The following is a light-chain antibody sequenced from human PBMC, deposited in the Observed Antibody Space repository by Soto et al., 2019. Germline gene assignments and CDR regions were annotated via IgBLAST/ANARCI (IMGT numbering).Light chain of an antibody. CDR3: TSYGGRDNLI. Sequence: QSALTQPPSASGSPGQSVTISCTGTSSDVGGYNYVSWFQQHPGKAPKLIISDVNKRPSGVPDRFSGSKSGNTASLTVSGLQAEDEADYYCTSYGGRDNLIFGGGTKLTVL. CDR1: SSDVGGYNY. V-gene: IGLV2-8*01. CDR2: DVN. J-gene: IGLJ2*01.